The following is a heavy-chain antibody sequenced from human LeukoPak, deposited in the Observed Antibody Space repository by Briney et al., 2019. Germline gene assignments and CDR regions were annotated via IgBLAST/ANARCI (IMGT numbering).Heavy chain of an antibody. CDR1: GFTFSSYW. D-gene: IGHD3-22*01. Sequence: PGGSLRLSCAASGFTFSSYWMSWVRQAPGKGLEWVSAISGSGGSTYYADSVKGRFTISRDNSKNTLYLQMNSLRAEDTAVYYCAKVHDSSGYYSTDAFDIWGQGTMVTVSS. V-gene: IGHV3-23*01. CDR2: ISGSGGST. CDR3: AKVHDSSGYYSTDAFDI. J-gene: IGHJ3*02.